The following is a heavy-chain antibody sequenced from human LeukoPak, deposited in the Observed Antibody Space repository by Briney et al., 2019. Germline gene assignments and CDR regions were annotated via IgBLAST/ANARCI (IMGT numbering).Heavy chain of an antibody. CDR2: ISYSGTT. Sequence: SETLSLTCTVSGGSIGSGGDYWSWIRQHPGKGLEWIGYISYSGTTYYNPSLKSRITISLDTSKNQFSLELSSVTAADTAVYYCARAAWRGTNSRDAFDIWGLGTVVTVSS. CDR3: ARAAWRGTNSRDAFDI. J-gene: IGHJ3*02. D-gene: IGHD4/OR15-4a*01. V-gene: IGHV4-31*03. CDR1: GGSIGSGGDY.